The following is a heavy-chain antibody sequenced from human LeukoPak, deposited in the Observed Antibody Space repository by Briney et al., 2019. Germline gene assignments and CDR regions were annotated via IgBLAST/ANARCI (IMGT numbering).Heavy chain of an antibody. CDR2: IIPIFGTA. CDR1: GGTFSSFA. J-gene: IGHJ4*02. D-gene: IGHD4-11*01. V-gene: IGHV1-69*13. CDR3: AREGSAVTSFDY. Sequence: ASVKVSCKASGGTFSSFAISWVRQAPGQGLEWMGGIIPIFGTANYAQKFQGRVTITADESTSTAYMELSSLRSEDTAVYYCAREGSAVTSFDYWGQGTLVTVSS.